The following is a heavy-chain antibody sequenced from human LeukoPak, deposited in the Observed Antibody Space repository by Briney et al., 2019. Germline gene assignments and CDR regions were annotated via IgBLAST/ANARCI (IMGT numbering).Heavy chain of an antibody. CDR2: ISGSGGST. J-gene: IGHJ3*02. D-gene: IGHD1-7*01. CDR3: ASPPTGTTRAFDT. V-gene: IGHV3-23*01. CDR1: GFTFSSYA. Sequence: GGSLRLSCAASGFTFSSYAMSWVRQAPGKGLEWVSAISGSGGSTYYADSVKGRFTISRDNSKNTLYLQMNSLRAEDTAVYYCASPPTGTTRAFDTWGQGTMVTVSS.